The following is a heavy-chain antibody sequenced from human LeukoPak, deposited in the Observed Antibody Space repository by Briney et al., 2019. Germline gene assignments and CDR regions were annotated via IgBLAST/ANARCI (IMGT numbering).Heavy chain of an antibody. J-gene: IGHJ3*02. Sequence: SETLSLTCTVSGGPISNYYWSWIRQPAGKGLEWIGRIYSSGSTNYNPSLNSRVTMSVDTSKNQFSLMLSAVTAADTAVYYCARTSPNNGAFDMWGQGTVVTVSS. V-gene: IGHV4-4*07. CDR2: IYSSGST. CDR1: GGPISNYY. CDR3: ARTSPNNGAFDM. D-gene: IGHD2-8*01.